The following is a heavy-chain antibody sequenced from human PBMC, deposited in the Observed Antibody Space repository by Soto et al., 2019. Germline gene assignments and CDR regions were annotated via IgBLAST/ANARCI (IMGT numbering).Heavy chain of an antibody. Sequence: QVQLVQSGAEVKKPGASVNVSCKIKTSGHTFPSYNVHWVRQAPGQGLEWMGIINPSGDSTTYAPKFQGRVSMTRDSSTTTVYMELSSLRSEDTAVYYCARDAWGPDYWGQGTLVTVSS. CDR3: ARDAWGPDY. D-gene: IGHD7-27*01. CDR1: GHTFPSYN. J-gene: IGHJ4*02. CDR2: INPSGDST. V-gene: IGHV1-46*01.